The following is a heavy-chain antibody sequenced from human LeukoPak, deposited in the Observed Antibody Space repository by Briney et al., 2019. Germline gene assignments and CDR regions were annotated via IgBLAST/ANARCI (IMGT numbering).Heavy chain of an antibody. CDR2: ISSSSSYI. J-gene: IGHJ4*02. Sequence: PGGSLRLSCAASGFTFSSYSMNWVRQAPGKGLEWVSSISSSSSYIYYADSVKGRFTISRDNAKNSLYLQMNSLRAEDTAVYYCARDRGLRRRDTAMSEYYFDYWGQGTLVTVSS. V-gene: IGHV3-21*01. CDR1: GFTFSSYS. D-gene: IGHD5-18*01. CDR3: ARDRGLRRRDTAMSEYYFDY.